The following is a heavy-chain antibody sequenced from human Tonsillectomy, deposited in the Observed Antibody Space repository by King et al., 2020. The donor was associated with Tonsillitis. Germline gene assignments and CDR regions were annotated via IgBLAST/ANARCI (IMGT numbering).Heavy chain of an antibody. CDR3: AKDWGRVGATTPDY. D-gene: IGHD1-26*01. J-gene: IGHJ4*02. V-gene: IGHV3-30*02. CDR1: GFTFSTYG. Sequence: VQLVESGGGVVQPGGSLRLSCAASGFTFSTYGMHWVRQAPGKGLEWVAFIRYDGSNKYYADSVKGRFTISRDNSKNTLYLQMNSLRAEDTAMYYCAKDWGRVGATTPDYWGQGTLLTVSS. CDR2: IRYDGSNK.